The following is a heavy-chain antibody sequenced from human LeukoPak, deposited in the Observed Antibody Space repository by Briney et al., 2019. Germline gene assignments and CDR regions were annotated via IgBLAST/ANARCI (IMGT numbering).Heavy chain of an antibody. Sequence: GGSLRHSCAASGFTVSSNYMSWVRQAPGKGLEWVSVIYSGGSTYYADSVKGRFTISRDNSKNTLYLQMNSLRAEDTAVYYCAKDLTYGDYAGGDGFDIWGQGTMVTVSS. D-gene: IGHD4-17*01. J-gene: IGHJ3*02. CDR2: IYSGGST. CDR1: GFTVSSNY. CDR3: AKDLTYGDYAGGDGFDI. V-gene: IGHV3-53*01.